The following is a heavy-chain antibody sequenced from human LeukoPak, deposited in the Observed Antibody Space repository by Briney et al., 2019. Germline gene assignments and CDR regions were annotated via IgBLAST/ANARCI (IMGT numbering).Heavy chain of an antibody. J-gene: IGHJ6*03. CDR1: GFTFSDYY. Sequence: GGSLRLSCAASGFTFSDYYMSWVRQAPGKGLEWVSAISGSGGSTYYADSVKGRFTISRDNSKNTLYLQMNSLRAEDTAVYYCARVPVSGSYYHYYMDVWGKGTTVTVSS. V-gene: IGHV3-23*01. D-gene: IGHD1-26*01. CDR3: ARVPVSGSYYHYYMDV. CDR2: ISGSGGST.